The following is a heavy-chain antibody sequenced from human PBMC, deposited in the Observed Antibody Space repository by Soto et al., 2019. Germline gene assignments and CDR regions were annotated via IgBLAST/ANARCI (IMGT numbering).Heavy chain of an antibody. V-gene: IGHV4-59*08. CDR2: IYYSGTT. D-gene: IGHD3-22*01. Sequence: PSETLSLTCTVSGGSIIDYYWSWIRQPPGKGLEWIGYIYYSGTTDYSPSLKSRVTISVDTSKNQFALKLSSVTAADTAVYYCARSSAVITTLDYFDYWGQGTLVTVSS. CDR1: GGSIIDYY. J-gene: IGHJ4*02. CDR3: ARSSAVITTLDYFDY.